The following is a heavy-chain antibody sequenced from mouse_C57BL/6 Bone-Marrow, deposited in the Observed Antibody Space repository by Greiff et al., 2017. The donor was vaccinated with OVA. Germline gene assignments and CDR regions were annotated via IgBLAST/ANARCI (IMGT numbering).Heavy chain of an antibody. J-gene: IGHJ2*01. Sequence: EVQLQQSGPELVKPGDSVKISCKASGYSFTGYFMNWVMQSHGKSLEWIGRINPYNGDTFYNQKFKGKATLTVDKSSSTAHMELRSLTSEDSAVDYCARRGLLRWFDYWGQGTTLTVSS. CDR3: ARRGLLRWFDY. V-gene: IGHV1-20*01. CDR1: GYSFTGYF. D-gene: IGHD1-1*01. CDR2: INPYNGDT.